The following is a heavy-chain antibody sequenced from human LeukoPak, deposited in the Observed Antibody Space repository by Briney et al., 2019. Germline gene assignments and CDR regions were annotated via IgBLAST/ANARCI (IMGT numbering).Heavy chain of an antibody. D-gene: IGHD2-2*01. V-gene: IGHV4-38-2*02. CDR3: ARVAVVVPGEFDY. J-gene: IGHJ4*02. CDR2: IYHSGST. Sequence: ASETLSLTCTVSGYSISSGYYWGWIRQPPGKGLEWIGSIYHSGSTYYNPSLKSRVTISVDTSKNQFSLKLSSVTAADTAVYYCARVAVVVPGEFDYWGQGTLVTVSS. CDR1: GYSISSGYY.